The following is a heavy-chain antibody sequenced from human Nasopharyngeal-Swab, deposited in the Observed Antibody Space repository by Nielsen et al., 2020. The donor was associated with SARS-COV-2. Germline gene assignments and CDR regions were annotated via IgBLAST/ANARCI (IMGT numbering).Heavy chain of an antibody. V-gene: IGHV3-30*03. CDR3: ARGLWSSLRLLGGMDV. J-gene: IGHJ6*02. CDR2: LSYDGITE. D-gene: IGHD4/OR15-4a*01. CDR1: GLRFDVYS. Sequence: GGSLRLSCAASGLRFDVYSFHWVRQAPGKGLDWVAFLSYDGITEEYADSVKGRFTISRDNSNRMLYLQMHTLRAEDTAVYYCARGLWSSLRLLGGMDVWGQGTTVTVSS.